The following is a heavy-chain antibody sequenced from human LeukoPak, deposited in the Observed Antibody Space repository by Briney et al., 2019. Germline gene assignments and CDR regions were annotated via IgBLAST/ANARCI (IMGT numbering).Heavy chain of an antibody. CDR1: GFTFSSYG. CDR2: IWYDGSNK. CDR3: ARETIAAAGEDWFDS. D-gene: IGHD6-13*01. V-gene: IGHV3-33*01. Sequence: GGSLRLSCAASGFTFSSYGMHWVRQAPGKGLEWVAVIWYDGSNKYYADSVKGRFTISRDNSKNTLYLQMNSLRAEDTAVYYCARETIAAAGEDWFDSWGQGTPVTVSS. J-gene: IGHJ5*01.